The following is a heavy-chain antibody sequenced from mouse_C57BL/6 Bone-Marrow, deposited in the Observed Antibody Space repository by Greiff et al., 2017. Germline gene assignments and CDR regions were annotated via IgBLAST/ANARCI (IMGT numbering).Heavy chain of an antibody. J-gene: IGHJ3*01. CDR2: IDPEDGET. D-gene: IGHD1-1*01. CDR3: ARGGATVVAPVAY. V-gene: IGHV14-2*01. Sequence: EVQLQESGAELVKPGASVKLSCTASGFNIKDYYMHWVKQRTEQGLEWIGRIDPEDGETKYASKFQGKATITADTSSNTAYLQLSSLTSEDTAVEYCARGGATVVAPVAYWGQGTLVTVSA. CDR1: GFNIKDYY.